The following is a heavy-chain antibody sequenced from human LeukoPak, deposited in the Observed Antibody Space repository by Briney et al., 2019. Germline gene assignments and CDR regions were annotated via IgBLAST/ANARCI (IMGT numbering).Heavy chain of an antibody. CDR2: ISTSSTYI. Sequence: PGGSLRLSCAASGFTFSSYGMSWVRQAPGKGLEWVSSISTSSTYIDYADSMKGRFTISRDNAKKSLYLQMNSLRAEDTAVYYCTRDSYCSSTSCYRGHFDSWGQGTLVTVSS. J-gene: IGHJ4*02. CDR1: GFTFSSYG. CDR3: TRDSYCSSTSCYRGHFDS. D-gene: IGHD2-2*01. V-gene: IGHV3-21*01.